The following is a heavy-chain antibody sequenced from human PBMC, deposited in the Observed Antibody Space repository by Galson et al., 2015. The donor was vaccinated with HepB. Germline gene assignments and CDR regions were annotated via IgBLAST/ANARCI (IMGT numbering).Heavy chain of an antibody. CDR1: GFIFSSYG. D-gene: IGHD5-24*01. V-gene: IGHV3-33*08. CDR3: AREGRDGQTFDS. J-gene: IGHJ4*02. CDR2: IWYDVSIE. Sequence: SLRLSCAASGFIFSSYGMHWVRQAPGQGLEWVAVIWYDVSIEYYTDPVKSRFTISRDNSKNTLYLQMNSLRAEDTAVYYCAREGRDGQTFDSWGQGTLVTVSS.